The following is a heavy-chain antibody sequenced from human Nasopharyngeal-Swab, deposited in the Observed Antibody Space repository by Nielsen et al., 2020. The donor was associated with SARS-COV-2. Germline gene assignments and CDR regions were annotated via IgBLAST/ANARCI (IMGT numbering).Heavy chain of an antibody. J-gene: IGHJ6*02. D-gene: IGHD3-3*01. V-gene: IGHV4-34*01. CDR1: GGSFSGYY. CDR2: INHSGST. Sequence: GSLRLSCAVYGGSFSGYYWSWIRQPPGKGLEWIGEINHSGSTNYNPSLKSRVTISVDTSKNQFSLKLSSVTAADTAVYYCARISPYYDFWSGYYYPYYYGMDVWGQGTTVTVSS. CDR3: ARISPYYDFWSGYYYPYYYGMDV.